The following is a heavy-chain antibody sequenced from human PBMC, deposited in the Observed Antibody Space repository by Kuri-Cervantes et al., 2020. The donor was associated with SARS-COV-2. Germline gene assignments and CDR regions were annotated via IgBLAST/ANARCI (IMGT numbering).Heavy chain of an antibody. Sequence: GESLKISRVASGFRFSTYGMHWVRQAPGKGLEWFAFTRFDGTNRKYVDSVRGRFTISRDNSKNTLYLQMNSLRAEDTAVYYCAKVEYYGNAFDIWGQGTMVTVSS. CDR2: TRFDGTNR. V-gene: IGHV3-30*02. J-gene: IGHJ3*02. CDR1: GFRFSTYG. CDR3: AKVEYYGNAFDI. D-gene: IGHD2/OR15-2a*01.